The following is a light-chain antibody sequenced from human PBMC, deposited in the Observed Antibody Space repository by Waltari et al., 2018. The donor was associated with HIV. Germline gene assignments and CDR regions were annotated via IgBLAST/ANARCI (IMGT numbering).Light chain of an antibody. V-gene: IGLV2-14*01. CDR2: DVS. Sequence: QSALTQPASVSGSPGQSITISCTGTSRDVGGYNYFSWYQQHPGKAPKLMIYDVSNRPSGVSNRFSGSKSGNTASLTISGLQAEDEADYYCSSYTISSTLVFGGGTKLTVL. CDR3: SSYTISSTLV. J-gene: IGLJ2*01. CDR1: SRDVGGYNY.